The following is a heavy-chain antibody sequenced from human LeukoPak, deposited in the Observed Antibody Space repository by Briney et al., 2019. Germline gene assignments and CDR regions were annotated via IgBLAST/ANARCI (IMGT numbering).Heavy chain of an antibody. CDR3: ARGNCSGGSCYSGRGWFDP. D-gene: IGHD2-15*01. V-gene: IGHV4-59*01. J-gene: IGHJ5*02. CDR2: IYYSGST. CDR1: GGSISNYY. Sequence: SETLSLTCTVSGGSISNYYWNWIRQPPGKGLEWIGYIYYSGSTNYNPSLKGRVTISVDTSKNQFSLNLSSVTAADTAVYYCARGNCSGGSCYSGRGWFDPWGQGTLVTVSS.